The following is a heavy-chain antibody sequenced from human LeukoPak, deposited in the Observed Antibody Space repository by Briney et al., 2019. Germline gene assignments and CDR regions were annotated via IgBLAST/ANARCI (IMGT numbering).Heavy chain of an antibody. Sequence: SETLSLTCTVSGGSISSYYWSWIRQPPGKGLEWIGYIYYSGSTNYNPSLKSRVTISVDTSKNQFSLKLSSVTAADTAVYYCARGPDIVVVPAADYYFDYWGQGTLVTVSS. CDR2: IYYSGST. D-gene: IGHD2-2*01. J-gene: IGHJ4*02. CDR3: ARGPDIVVVPAADYYFDY. V-gene: IGHV4-59*01. CDR1: GGSISSYY.